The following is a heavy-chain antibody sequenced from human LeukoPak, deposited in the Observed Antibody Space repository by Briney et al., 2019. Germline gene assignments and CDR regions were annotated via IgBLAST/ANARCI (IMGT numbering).Heavy chain of an antibody. Sequence: PGGSLRLSCAAPGFTLSSFGMHWVRQAPGRGLEWIASISNDGRNKKYADSVEGRFTISRDNSENTLHLQMNSLRAEDTAVYYCARDRGRYTSGWYFDYWGQGTLVTVSS. CDR3: ARDRGRYTSGWYFDY. J-gene: IGHJ4*02. CDR2: ISNDGRNK. CDR1: GFTLSSFG. V-gene: IGHV3-30*03. D-gene: IGHD6-19*01.